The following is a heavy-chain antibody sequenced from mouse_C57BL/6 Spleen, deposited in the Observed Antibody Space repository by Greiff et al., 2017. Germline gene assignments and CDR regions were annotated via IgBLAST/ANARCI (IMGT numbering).Heavy chain of an antibody. CDR1: GFTFSSYG. Sequence: EVQLQESGGDLVKPGGSLKLSCAASGFTFSSYGMSWVRQTPDKRLEWVATISSGGSYTYYPDSVKGRFTISRDNAKNTLYLQMSSLKSEDTAMYYCARRRGYDAMDYWGQGTSVTVSS. CDR2: ISSGGSYT. V-gene: IGHV5-6*01. CDR3: ARRRGYDAMDY. J-gene: IGHJ4*01.